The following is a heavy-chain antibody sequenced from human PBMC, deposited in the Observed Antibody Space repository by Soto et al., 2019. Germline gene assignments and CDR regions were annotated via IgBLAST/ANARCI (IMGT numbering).Heavy chain of an antibody. J-gene: IGHJ4*02. D-gene: IGHD2-15*01. CDR1: GGSLSTNP. V-gene: IGHV1-69*06. Sequence: SVKVSCKASGGSLSTNPISWVRQAPGQGLEWMGGTGSGTGPGNHAQKFQGRLTVTADKSTSTVYMELTNLSSEGTAVYYCARRDSGGFYRFFDSWGQGTLVTVSS. CDR3: ARRDSGGFYRFFDS. CDR2: TGSGTGPG.